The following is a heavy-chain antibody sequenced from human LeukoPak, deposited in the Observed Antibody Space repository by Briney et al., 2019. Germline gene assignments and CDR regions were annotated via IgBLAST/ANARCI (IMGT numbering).Heavy chain of an antibody. D-gene: IGHD3-22*01. J-gene: IGHJ1*01. CDR2: IKSDGSR. CDR3: ARAPSEIGGYYPEYFRH. Sequence: GGSLRLSCAASGFTFSSYCMHWVRQAPGKGLEWVSRIKSDGSRNYSDYVKGRFTNSRDNDKNTVSLQMNSLRAEDTGVYYCARAPSEIGGYYPEYFRHWGQGTLVTVCS. CDR1: GFTFSSYC. V-gene: IGHV3-74*01.